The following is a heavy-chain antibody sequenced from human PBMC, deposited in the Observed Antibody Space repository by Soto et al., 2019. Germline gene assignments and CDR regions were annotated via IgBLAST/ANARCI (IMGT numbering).Heavy chain of an antibody. V-gene: IGHV1-18*01. CDR2: ISAYNGDT. D-gene: IGHD6-6*01. CDR1: GYTFTNYG. J-gene: IGHJ6*03. Sequence: GASVKVSCKASGYTFTNYGITWVRQAPGQGLEWMGWISAYNGDTHYTQRLQGRVTMTTDTSTSTAYMELRGLRSDDTAVYYCARGRQLVGYFYYYMDVWGKATTVTVSS. CDR3: ARGRQLVGYFYYYMDV.